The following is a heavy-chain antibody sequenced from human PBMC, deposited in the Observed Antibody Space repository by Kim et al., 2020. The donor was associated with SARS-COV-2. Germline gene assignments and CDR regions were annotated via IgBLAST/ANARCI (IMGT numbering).Heavy chain of an antibody. J-gene: IGHJ4*02. CDR2: IYSGGST. D-gene: IGHD3-10*01. Sequence: GGSLRLSCAASGFTVSSNYMSWVRQAPGKGLEWVSVIYSGGSTYYADSVKGRFTISRDNSKNTLYLQMNSLRAEDTAVYYCARDWSGAGEFDYWGQGTLVTVSS. CDR1: GFTVSSNY. V-gene: IGHV3-53*01. CDR3: ARDWSGAGEFDY.